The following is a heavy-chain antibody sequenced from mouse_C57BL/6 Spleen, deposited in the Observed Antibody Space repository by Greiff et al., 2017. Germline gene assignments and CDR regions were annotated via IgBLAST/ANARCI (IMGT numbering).Heavy chain of an antibody. CDR3: ARREEGFDY. J-gene: IGHJ2*01. Sequence: QVQLKESGPELVKPGASVKISCKASGYAFSSSWMNWVKQRPGKGLEWIGRIYPGDGDTNYNGKFKGKATLTADKSSSTAYMQLSSLTSEDSAVYFCARREEGFDYWGQGTTLTVSS. V-gene: IGHV1-82*01. CDR2: IYPGDGDT. CDR1: GYAFSSSW.